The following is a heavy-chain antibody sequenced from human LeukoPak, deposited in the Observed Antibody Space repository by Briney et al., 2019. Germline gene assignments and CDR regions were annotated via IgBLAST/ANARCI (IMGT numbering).Heavy chain of an antibody. CDR2: IIPIFGTA. Sequence: SVKVSCKASGGTFSSYAISWVRQAPGRGLEWMGGIIPIFGTANYAQKFQGRVTITADESTSTVYMQLSSLKFEDMAVYYCAGEGGQWLVRYWGQGTLVTVSS. J-gene: IGHJ4*02. D-gene: IGHD6-19*01. V-gene: IGHV1-69*13. CDR3: AGEGGQWLVRY. CDR1: GGTFSSYA.